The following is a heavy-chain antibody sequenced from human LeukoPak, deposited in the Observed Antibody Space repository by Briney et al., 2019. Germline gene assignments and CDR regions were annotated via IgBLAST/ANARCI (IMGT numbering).Heavy chain of an antibody. Sequence: PSDTLSLTCTVSGGSISSYYWSWIRQPPGKGLEWIGDIYYSGSTNYNPSPKSRVTISVDTSKNQFSLKLSSVTAADTAVYYCARGVREYGGFDLWGRGTLSLSPQ. D-gene: IGHD2-8*01. CDR2: IYYSGST. CDR1: GGSISSYY. J-gene: IGHJ2*01. CDR3: ARGVREYGGFDL. V-gene: IGHV4-59*08.